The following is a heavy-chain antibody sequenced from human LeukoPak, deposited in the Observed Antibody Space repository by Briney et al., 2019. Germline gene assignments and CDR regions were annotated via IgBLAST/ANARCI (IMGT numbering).Heavy chain of an antibody. CDR1: GGSISGHY. J-gene: IGHJ6*02. D-gene: IGHD3-16*01. CDR2: IHYSGKA. Sequence: SETLSLTCTVSGGSISGHYWTWVRQPPGEGLEWIGQIHYSGKADYNPSLRSRITISVDTSKNQMSLKVTSVTAADTAVYYCAKFGVDYDMDVWGQGTTVTVS. CDR3: AKFGVDYDMDV. V-gene: IGHV4-59*11.